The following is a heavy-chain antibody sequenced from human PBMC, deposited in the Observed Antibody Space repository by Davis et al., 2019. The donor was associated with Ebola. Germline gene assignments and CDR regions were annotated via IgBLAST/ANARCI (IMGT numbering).Heavy chain of an antibody. CDR1: GFVFSTYV. V-gene: IGHV3-21*04. CDR2: IGLSADT. CDR3: ARVGRLLAV. Sequence: GESLKISCAASGFVFSTYVMSWVRRAPGKGLEWVSTIGLSADTYYADSVKGRFTISRDNAKNSLYLQMNSLRAEDTAVYYCARVGRLLAVWGQGTLVTVSS. J-gene: IGHJ4*02. D-gene: IGHD1-26*01.